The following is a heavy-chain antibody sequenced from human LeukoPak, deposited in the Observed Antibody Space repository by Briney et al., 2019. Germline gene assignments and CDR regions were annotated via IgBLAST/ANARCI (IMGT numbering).Heavy chain of an antibody. Sequence: GGSLRLSCAASGFTFSSYDMHWVRQATGKGLEWVSDIGTAGDTYYAGSVKGRFTISRENAKNSLYLQMNSLRAGDTAVYYCVRGRRYDSSGVFDYWGQGTLVTVSS. J-gene: IGHJ4*02. V-gene: IGHV3-13*01. CDR3: VRGRRYDSSGVFDY. D-gene: IGHD3-22*01. CDR1: GFTFSSYD. CDR2: IGTAGDT.